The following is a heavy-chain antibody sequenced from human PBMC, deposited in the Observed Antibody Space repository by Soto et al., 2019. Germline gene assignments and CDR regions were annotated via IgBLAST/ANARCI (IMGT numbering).Heavy chain of an antibody. CDR2: INPVGGST. Sequence: QVQLVQSGAEVKKPGASVKVSCKASGYIFINHYLHWVRQAPGQGLEWMGIINPVGGSTTYAQRFQGKITMTSDTSTSTVYMELSSLTSDDTAVYYCARFRIQGGFDPWGQGTLVTVSS. J-gene: IGHJ5*02. CDR3: ARFRIQGGFDP. CDR1: GYIFINHY. V-gene: IGHV1-46*01. D-gene: IGHD5-18*01.